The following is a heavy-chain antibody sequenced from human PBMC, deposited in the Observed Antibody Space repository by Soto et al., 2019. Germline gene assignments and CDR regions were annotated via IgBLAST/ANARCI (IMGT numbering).Heavy chain of an antibody. CDR1: GVTVNNCF. V-gene: IGHV3-66*01. CDR2: ISDGGST. Sequence: EVQLVESGGGLVQPGGSLRLSCEASGVTVNNCFMTWVRQAPGKGLEWVSTISDGGSTYYADSVNGRFIFSRDSSRKTVYLQMNSLRAGDTAVYYCARDTLGGAYDFCHGGQGTLVTVPS. J-gene: IGHJ4*02. CDR3: ARDTLGGAYDFCH. D-gene: IGHD3-3*01.